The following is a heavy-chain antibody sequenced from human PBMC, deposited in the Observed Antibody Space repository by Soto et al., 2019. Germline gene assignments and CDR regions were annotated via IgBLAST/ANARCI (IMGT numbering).Heavy chain of an antibody. V-gene: IGHV4-38-2*01. J-gene: IGHJ4*02. Sequence: SETLSLTGAVSGYSISSGYYWGWIRQPPGKGLEWIGSIYHSGSTYYNPSLKSRVTISVDTSKNQFSLKLSSVTAADTAVYYCARTIYDFWSGYLRALDYWGQGTLVTVSS. D-gene: IGHD3-3*01. CDR1: GYSISSGYY. CDR3: ARTIYDFWSGYLRALDY. CDR2: IYHSGST.